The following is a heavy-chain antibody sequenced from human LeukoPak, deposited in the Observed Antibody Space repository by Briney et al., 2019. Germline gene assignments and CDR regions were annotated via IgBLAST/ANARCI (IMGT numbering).Heavy chain of an antibody. D-gene: IGHD2-8*01. Sequence: ASVKVSCKASGYTFTSYGISWVRQAPGQGLEWMGWISAYNGNTNYAQKLQGRVTMTTDTSTSTAYMELRSLRSDDTAVYYCARAPYCTNGVCYEPFYFDYWGQGTLVTVSS. CDR3: ARAPYCTNGVCYEPFYFDY. V-gene: IGHV1-18*01. J-gene: IGHJ4*02. CDR2: ISAYNGNT. CDR1: GYTFTSYG.